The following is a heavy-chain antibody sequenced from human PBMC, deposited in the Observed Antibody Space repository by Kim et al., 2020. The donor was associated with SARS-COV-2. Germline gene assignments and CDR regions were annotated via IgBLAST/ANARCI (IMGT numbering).Heavy chain of an antibody. Sequence: SVKGRFTIYRDNAKTSLYLQMNTLRTDDTALYYCAKDMSEMWGSRSYYDSWGQGTLVTVSS. D-gene: IGHD3-10*01. J-gene: IGHJ4*02. CDR3: AKDMSEMWGSRSYYDS. V-gene: IGHV3-9*01.